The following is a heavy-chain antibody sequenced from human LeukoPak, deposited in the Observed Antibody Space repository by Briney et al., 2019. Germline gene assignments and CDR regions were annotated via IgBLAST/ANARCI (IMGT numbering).Heavy chain of an antibody. Sequence: PGGSLRLSCAASGFTFSSYAMSWVRQAPGKGLEWVSAISGSGGSTYYADSVKGRFTISRDNSKNTLYLQMNSLRAEDTAVYYCAKDLRYCSSTSCYWDYMDVWGKGTTVTVSS. D-gene: IGHD2-2*01. J-gene: IGHJ6*03. CDR3: AKDLRYCSSTSCYWDYMDV. CDR1: GFTFSSYA. CDR2: ISGSGGST. V-gene: IGHV3-23*01.